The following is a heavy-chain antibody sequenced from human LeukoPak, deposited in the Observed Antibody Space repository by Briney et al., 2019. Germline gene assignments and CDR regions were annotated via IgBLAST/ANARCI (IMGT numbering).Heavy chain of an antibody. V-gene: IGHV3-53*01. CDR2: IYSGGST. J-gene: IGHJ3*02. CDR3: ARGSVYSSSWDAFDI. CDR1: GFTVSSNY. Sequence: PGGSLRLSCAASGFTVSSNYMSWVRQAPGKGLEWVSVIYSGGSTYYADSVKGRSTISRDNSKNTLYLQMNSLRAEDTAVYYCARGSVYSSSWDAFDIWGQGTMVTVSS. D-gene: IGHD6-13*01.